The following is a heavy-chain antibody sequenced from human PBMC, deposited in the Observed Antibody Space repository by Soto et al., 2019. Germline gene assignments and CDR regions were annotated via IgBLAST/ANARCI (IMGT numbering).Heavy chain of an antibody. J-gene: IGHJ4*02. V-gene: IGHV3-23*01. CDR1: GFTFSVYA. D-gene: IGHD3-22*01. CDR2: ISGSGGST. Sequence: GGSLRLSCAASGFTFSVYAMSWVRQAPGKGLEWVSAISGSGGSTYYADSVKGRFTISRDNSKNTLYLQMNSLRAEDTAVYYCAKDLLPTDYYGSSGYGAVDYWGQGTLVTVSS. CDR3: AKDLLPTDYYGSSGYGAVDY.